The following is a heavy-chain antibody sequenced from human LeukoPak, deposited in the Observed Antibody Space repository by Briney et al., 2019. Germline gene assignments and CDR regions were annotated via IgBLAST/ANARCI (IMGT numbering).Heavy chain of an antibody. V-gene: IGHV3-23*01. CDR1: GFSFSSYG. D-gene: IGHD3-22*01. CDR3: TKGQSGGGYYSPFDS. Sequence: GGSLRLSCAASGFSFSSYGMSWVRQAPGKGLEWVSIISTDGGTTHYAESVKGRFTISRDNPKSTLHLQMNSLRVEDTAVYFCTKGQSGGGYYSPFDSWGQGSLVTVSS. CDR2: ISTDGGTT. J-gene: IGHJ4*02.